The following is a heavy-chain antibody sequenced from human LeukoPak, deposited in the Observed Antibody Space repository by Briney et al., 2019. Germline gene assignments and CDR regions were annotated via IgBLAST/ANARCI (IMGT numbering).Heavy chain of an antibody. J-gene: IGHJ6*03. CDR3: AGVISYGTYYYYMDV. D-gene: IGHD5-18*01. V-gene: IGHV4-39*07. CDR1: GGSISSSSYY. CDR2: IYYSGST. Sequence: SETLSLTCTVSGGSISSSSYYWGWIRQPPGKGLEWIGSIYYSGSTNYNPSLKSRVTISVDTSKNQFSLKLSSVTAADTAVYYCAGVISYGTYYYYMDVWGKGTTVTVSS.